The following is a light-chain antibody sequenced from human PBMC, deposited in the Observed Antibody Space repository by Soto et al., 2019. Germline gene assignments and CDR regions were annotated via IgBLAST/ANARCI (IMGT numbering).Light chain of an antibody. CDR2: SDT. CDR1: SSNLGSSFD. J-gene: IGLJ2*01. Sequence: QSVLTQPPSVSGAPGQRVTISCTGSSSNLGSSFDVHWYRHLPGTAPELLIYSDTYRPSGVPDRFSASKSGTSASLAITGLQAEDEADYYCQSYDKSLSGHVVFGGGTKLIVL. CDR3: QSYDKSLSGHVV. V-gene: IGLV1-40*01.